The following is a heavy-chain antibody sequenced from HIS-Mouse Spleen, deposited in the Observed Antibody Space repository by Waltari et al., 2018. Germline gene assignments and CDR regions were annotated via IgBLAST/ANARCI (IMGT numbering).Heavy chain of an antibody. J-gene: IGHJ2*01. CDR3: AREIPYSSSWYDWYFDL. CDR1: GGSISSSSYY. D-gene: IGHD6-13*01. V-gene: IGHV4-39*07. Sequence: QLQLQESGPGLVKPSETLSLTCPVSGGSISSSSYYWGWIRQPPGKGLGWIGSIYYSGSTYYNPSLKSRVTISVDTSKNQFSLKLSSVTAADTAVYYCAREIPYSSSWYDWYFDLWGRDTLVTVSS. CDR2: IYYSGST.